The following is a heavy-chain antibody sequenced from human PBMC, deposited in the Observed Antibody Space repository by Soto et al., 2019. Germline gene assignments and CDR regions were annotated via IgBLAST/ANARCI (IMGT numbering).Heavy chain of an antibody. V-gene: IGHV4-59*08. CDR3: ARQGYYSYYVLDV. CDR1: GGSINNYY. Sequence: SDTLSLTCTVSGGSINNYYWNWIRQPPGKGLEWIGHVHYSGSTNYNPSLKCRVTISVDTSKNQVSLKLSSVTAADTAVYYCARQGYYSYYVLDVWGQGTTVT. J-gene: IGHJ6*02. CDR2: VHYSGST.